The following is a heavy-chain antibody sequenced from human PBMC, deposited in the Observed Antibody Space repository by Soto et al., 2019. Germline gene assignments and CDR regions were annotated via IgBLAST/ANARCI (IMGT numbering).Heavy chain of an antibody. Sequence: GGSLRLSCAASGFTFSSYGMHWVRQAPGKGLEWVAVISYDGSNKYYADSVKGRFTISRDNSKNTLYLQMNSLRAEDTAVYYCAKELPYGSGSRMGLNYYMDVWGKGTTVTVSS. CDR1: GFTFSSYG. D-gene: IGHD3-10*01. CDR3: AKELPYGSGSRMGLNYYMDV. V-gene: IGHV3-30*18. CDR2: ISYDGSNK. J-gene: IGHJ6*03.